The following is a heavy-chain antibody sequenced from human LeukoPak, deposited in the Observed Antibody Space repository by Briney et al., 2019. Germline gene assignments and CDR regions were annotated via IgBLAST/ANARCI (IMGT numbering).Heavy chain of an antibody. J-gene: IGHJ2*01. D-gene: IGHD2-15*01. V-gene: IGHV3-21*01. CDR3: ARDGLAAATLHWCFDL. CDR2: ISSSSSYI. CDR1: GFTFSSYS. Sequence: PGGSLRLSCAASGFTFSSYSMNWVRQAPGKGLEWVSSISSSSSYIYYADSVKGRFTISSDNARNSLYLQMNSLRAEDTAVYYCARDGLAAATLHWCFDLWGRGTLVTVSS.